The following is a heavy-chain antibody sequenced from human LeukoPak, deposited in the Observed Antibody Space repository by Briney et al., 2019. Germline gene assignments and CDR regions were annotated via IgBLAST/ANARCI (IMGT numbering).Heavy chain of an antibody. CDR1: GYSFTSYW. D-gene: IGHD5-18*01. CDR2: IYPGDSDT. J-gene: IGHJ4*02. V-gene: IGHV5-51*01. CDR3: ARHGTRGYSYGWVHY. Sequence: GESLKTSCKGSGYSFTSYWIGWVRQMPGKGLEWMGIIYPGDSDTRCSPSFQGQVTISADKSISTAYLQWSSLKASDTTMYYCARHGTRGYSYGWVHYWGQGTLVTVSS.